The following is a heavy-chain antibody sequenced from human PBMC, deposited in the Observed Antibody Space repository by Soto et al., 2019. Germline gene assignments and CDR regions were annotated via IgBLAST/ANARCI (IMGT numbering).Heavy chain of an antibody. CDR2: IYYSGST. Sequence: SETLSLTCTVSGGSISSGGYYWSWIRQHPGKGLEWIGYIYYSGSTYYNPSLKSRVTISVDTSKNQFSLKLSSVTAADTAVYYCARQSTYYYDSSGSNWFDPWGQGTLVTVSS. CDR3: ARQSTYYYDSSGSNWFDP. V-gene: IGHV4-31*03. D-gene: IGHD3-22*01. J-gene: IGHJ5*02. CDR1: GGSISSGGYY.